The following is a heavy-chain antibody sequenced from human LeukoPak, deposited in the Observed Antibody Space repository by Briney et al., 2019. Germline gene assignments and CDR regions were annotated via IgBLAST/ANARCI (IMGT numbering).Heavy chain of an antibody. CDR3: ARGRMLYYYDSSGYPFDY. D-gene: IGHD3-22*01. J-gene: IGHJ4*02. V-gene: IGHV3-7*04. Sequence: GGSLRLSCAASGFTFSSYWMNWVRQAPGKGLERVANIKQDGSEKYYVDSVKGRFTISRDNAKNSLYLQMNSLRAEDTAVYYCARGRMLYYYDSSGYPFDYWGQGSLVTVSS. CDR2: IKQDGSEK. CDR1: GFTFSSYW.